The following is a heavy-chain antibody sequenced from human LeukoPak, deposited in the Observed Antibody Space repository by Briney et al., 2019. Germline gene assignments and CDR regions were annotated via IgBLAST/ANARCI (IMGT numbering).Heavy chain of an antibody. V-gene: IGHV3-23*01. D-gene: IGHD2-15*01. J-gene: IGHJ4*02. CDR1: GFTFSSYA. CDR2: ISGSGGST. Sequence: GGSLRLSCAASGFTFSSYAMSWIRQAPGKGLEWVSAISGSGGSTYYADSVKGRFTISRGNSKNTLYLQMNSLRAEDTAVYYCAKLLLDYFDYWGQGTLVTVSS. CDR3: AKLLLDYFDY.